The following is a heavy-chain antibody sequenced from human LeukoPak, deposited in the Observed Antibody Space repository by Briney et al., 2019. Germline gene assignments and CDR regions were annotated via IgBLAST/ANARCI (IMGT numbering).Heavy chain of an antibody. J-gene: IGHJ4*02. V-gene: IGHV3-11*05. CDR2: ISSSSSYT. CDR1: GFTFSDYY. D-gene: IGHD2-8*02. CDR3: ARVVLGDYFDY. Sequence: PGESLRLSCAASGFTFSDYYMSWIRQAPGKGLEWVSYISSSSSYTNYADSVKGRFTISRDNAKNSLYLQMNSLRAEDTAVYYCARVVLGDYFDYWGQGTLVTVSS.